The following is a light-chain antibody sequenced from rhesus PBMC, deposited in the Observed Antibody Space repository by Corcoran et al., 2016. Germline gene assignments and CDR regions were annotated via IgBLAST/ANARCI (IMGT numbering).Light chain of an antibody. J-gene: IGKJ3*01. CDR2: EAS. Sequence: DIQMTQSPSSLSASVGDRVTITCRASQGITNDLAWYQQKPGETPKLLIYEASSLQSGIPSRFIGSGSGTDFTLTISSLQSEDFATYYCQHYYSTPFTFGPGTKLDIK. CDR1: QGITND. V-gene: IGKV1-25*01. CDR3: QHYYSTPFT.